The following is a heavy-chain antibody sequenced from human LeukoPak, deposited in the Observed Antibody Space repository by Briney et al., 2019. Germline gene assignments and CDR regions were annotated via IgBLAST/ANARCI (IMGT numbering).Heavy chain of an antibody. CDR1: GFTFSSYV. J-gene: IGHJ3*02. V-gene: IGHV3-30*02. D-gene: IGHD4-17*01. CDR3: ARENYGDYVEAFDI. CDR2: IRYDGSNK. Sequence: GGSLRLSCAASGFTFSSYVMHWVRQSPGKGLEWVAFIRYDGSNKYYADSVKGRFTISRDNAKNSLYLQMNSLRAEDTAVYYCARENYGDYVEAFDIWGQGTMVTVSS.